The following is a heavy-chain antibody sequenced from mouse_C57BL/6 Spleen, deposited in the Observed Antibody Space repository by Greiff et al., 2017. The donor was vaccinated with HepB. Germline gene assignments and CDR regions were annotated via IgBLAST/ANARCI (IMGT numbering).Heavy chain of an antibody. D-gene: IGHD1-1*01. V-gene: IGHV1-61*01. CDR3: ARKDYGSSYVGYFDV. Sequence: QVQLQQPGAELVRPGSSVKLSCKASGYTFTSYWMEWVKQRPGQGLEWIGNIYPSDSETHYNQKFKDKATLTVDKSSSTAYMQLSSLTSEDSAVYYCARKDYGSSYVGYFDVWGTGTTVTVSS. CDR2: IYPSDSET. CDR1: GYTFTSYW. J-gene: IGHJ1*03.